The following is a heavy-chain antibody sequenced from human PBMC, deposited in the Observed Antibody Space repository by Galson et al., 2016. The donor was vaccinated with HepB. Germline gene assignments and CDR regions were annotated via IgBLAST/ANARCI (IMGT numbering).Heavy chain of an antibody. J-gene: IGHJ4*02. CDR1: GDSVSSNNAA. D-gene: IGHD2-15*01. CDR3: ARERRYCTDGSCYSFDY. V-gene: IGHV6-1*01. CDR2: TYYRSAWLD. Sequence: CAISGDSVSSNNAAWNWIRQSPSRGLEWLGRTYYRSAWLDDYAISVKSRISINPDTSKNRFSLHLNSVTPEDTAVYYCARERRYCTDGSCYSFDYWGLGTLVTVSS.